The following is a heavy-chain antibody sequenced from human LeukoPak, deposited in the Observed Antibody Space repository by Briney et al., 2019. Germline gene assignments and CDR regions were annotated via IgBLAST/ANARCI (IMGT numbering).Heavy chain of an antibody. J-gene: IGHJ4*02. Sequence: PSETLSLTCAVYGGSFSGYYWSWIRQPPGKGLEWIGEINHSGSTNYNPSLKSRVTISVDTSKSQFSLKLSSVTAADTAVYYCARLAAAATYYFDYWGQGTLVTVSS. CDR1: GGSFSGYY. CDR3: ARLAAAATYYFDY. D-gene: IGHD6-13*01. CDR2: INHSGST. V-gene: IGHV4-34*01.